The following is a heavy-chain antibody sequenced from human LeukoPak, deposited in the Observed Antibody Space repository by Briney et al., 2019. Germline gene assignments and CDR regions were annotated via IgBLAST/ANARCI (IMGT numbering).Heavy chain of an antibody. CDR3: AKGFDSSGYHDAFDI. CDR1: GFTFDDYA. D-gene: IGHD3-22*01. V-gene: IGHV3-43D*03. J-gene: IGHJ3*02. Sequence: GGSLRLSCAASGFTFDDYAMHWVRQAPGKGLEWVSLISWDGGSTYYADSVKGRFTISRDNSKNSLYLQMNSLRAEDTALYYCAKGFDSSGYHDAFDIWGQGTMVTVSS. CDR2: ISWDGGST.